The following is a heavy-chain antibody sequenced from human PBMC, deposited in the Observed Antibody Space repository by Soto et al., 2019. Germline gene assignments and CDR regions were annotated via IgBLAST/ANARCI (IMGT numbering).Heavy chain of an antibody. Sequence: GGSLRLSCAASGFTFSSYAMSWVRQAPGKGLEWVSAISGSGGSTYYADSVKGRFTISRDNSKNTLYLQMNSLRAEDTAVYYCAKGQSVVVVIEYGMDVWGQGTTVTVSS. CDR3: AKGQSVVVVIEYGMDV. CDR1: GFTFSSYA. V-gene: IGHV3-23*01. CDR2: ISGSGGST. D-gene: IGHD3-22*01. J-gene: IGHJ6*02.